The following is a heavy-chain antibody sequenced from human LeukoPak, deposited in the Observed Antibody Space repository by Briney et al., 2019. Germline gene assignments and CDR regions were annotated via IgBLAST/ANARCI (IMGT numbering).Heavy chain of an antibody. J-gene: IGHJ6*02. CDR3: AKYCGGDCYGMDV. Sequence: GGSLRLFCTASGFTFSSYWMSWVRQAPGKGLEWVANIKQDGSEKDYVDSVKGRFTISRDNAKNSLYLQMNSLRAEDTAVYYCAKYCGGDCYGMDVWGQGTTVTVSS. D-gene: IGHD2-21*01. CDR1: GFTFSSYW. CDR2: IKQDGSEK. V-gene: IGHV3-7*01.